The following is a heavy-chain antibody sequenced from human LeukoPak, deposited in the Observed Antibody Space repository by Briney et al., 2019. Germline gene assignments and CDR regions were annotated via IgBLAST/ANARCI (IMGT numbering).Heavy chain of an antibody. J-gene: IGHJ4*02. V-gene: IGHV1-69*13. CDR3: ARAYSGYDFFDY. CDR1: GGTFSRYA. CDR2: IIPIFGTA. Sequence: ASVKVSCTASGGTFSRYAISWVRQGPGQGLEWMGGIIPIFGTANYAQKFLGRVMITADESTSTAYVEVSSLRSEDTAVYYCARAYSGYDFFDYWGQGILVTVSS. D-gene: IGHD5-12*01.